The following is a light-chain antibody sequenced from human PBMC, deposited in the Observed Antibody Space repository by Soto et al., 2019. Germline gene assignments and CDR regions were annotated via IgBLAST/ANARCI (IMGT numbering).Light chain of an antibody. V-gene: IGLV2-8*01. CDR1: SSDVGGYNY. CDR3: SSYAGSNNLV. CDR2: EVS. J-gene: IGLJ2*01. Sequence: QSALTQPPSASGSPGQSVTISCIGTSSDVGGYNYVSWYQQHPGKAPKLMIYEVSKRPSGVPDRFSGSKSGNTASLTVSGLQAEDEAAYYCSSYAGSNNLVFGGGTKLTVL.